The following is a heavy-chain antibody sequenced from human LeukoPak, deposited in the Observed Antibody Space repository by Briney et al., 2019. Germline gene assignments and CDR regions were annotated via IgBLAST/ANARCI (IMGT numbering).Heavy chain of an antibody. V-gene: IGHV3-66*01. CDR1: GFTVSSNY. J-gene: IGHJ6*02. D-gene: IGHD3-9*01. Sequence: TGGSLRLSCAASGFTVSSNYMSWVRQAPGKGLEWVSVIYSGGGTYYADSVKGRFTISRDNSKNTLYLQMNSLRAEDTAVYYCARERYDILTGYLEYGMDVWGQGTTVTVSS. CDR2: IYSGGGT. CDR3: ARERYDILTGYLEYGMDV.